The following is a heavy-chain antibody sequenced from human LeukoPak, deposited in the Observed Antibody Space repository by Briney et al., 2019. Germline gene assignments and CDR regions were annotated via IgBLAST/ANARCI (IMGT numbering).Heavy chain of an antibody. D-gene: IGHD2-2*01. CDR2: IYYSGGT. Sequence: PSETLSLTCTVSGGSMTSYYWSWIRQPPGKGLEWIAYIYYSGGTNYNPSLKSRVTISVDTSKNQFSLKLSSVTAADTAAYYCARHARSSFSTSWYDSWGQVTLVTVSS. V-gene: IGHV4-59*08. J-gene: IGHJ5*01. CDR3: ARHARSSFSTSWYDS. CDR1: GGSMTSYY.